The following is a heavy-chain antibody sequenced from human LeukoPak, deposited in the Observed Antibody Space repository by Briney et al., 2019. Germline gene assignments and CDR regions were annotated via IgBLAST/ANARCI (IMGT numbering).Heavy chain of an antibody. D-gene: IGHD2-21*01. Sequence: GRSLRLSCVASGFTFSSYGMHWVRQAPGKGLEWVAVIWYDGSNKYYADSVKGRFTISKDSSKNTVYLQMNSLREDDTALYYCAKGDVVAPIDYWGQGTLITVSS. CDR3: AKGDVVAPIDY. CDR1: GFTFSSYG. V-gene: IGHV3-33*06. J-gene: IGHJ4*02. CDR2: IWYDGSNK.